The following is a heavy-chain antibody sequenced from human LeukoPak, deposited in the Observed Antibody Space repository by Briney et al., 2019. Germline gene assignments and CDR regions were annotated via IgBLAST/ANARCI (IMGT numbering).Heavy chain of an antibody. D-gene: IGHD4-17*01. CDR3: ARQGSYGDYMLVDY. CDR1: GGSISSYY. CDR2: IYTSGST. Sequence: PSETLSLTCTVSGGSISSYYWSRIRQPAGKGLEWIGRIYTSGSTNYNPSLKSRVTMSVDMSKNQFSLKLSSVTAADTAVYYCARQGSYGDYMLVDYWGQGTRVTVSS. V-gene: IGHV4-4*07. J-gene: IGHJ4*02.